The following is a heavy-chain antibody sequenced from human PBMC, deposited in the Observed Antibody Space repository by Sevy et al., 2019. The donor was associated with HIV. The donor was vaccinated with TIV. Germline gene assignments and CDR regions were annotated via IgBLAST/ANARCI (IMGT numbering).Heavy chain of an antibody. D-gene: IGHD1-26*01. CDR2: IKEDGSEK. J-gene: IGHJ4*02. Sequence: GGSLRLSCAASGLSFSSYWMSWVRHAPGKGLEWVANIKEDGSEKYYVDSVKGRFIISRDNAKNSLYLQMNSLRAEDTAVYYCARGGATTDYWGQGTLVTVSS. CDR3: ARGGATTDY. CDR1: GLSFSSYW. V-gene: IGHV3-7*01.